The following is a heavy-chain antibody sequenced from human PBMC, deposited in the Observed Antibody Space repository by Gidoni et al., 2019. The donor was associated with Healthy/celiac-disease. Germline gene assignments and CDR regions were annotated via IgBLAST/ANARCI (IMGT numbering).Heavy chain of an antibody. V-gene: IGHV3-43*02. Sequence: EVQLVESGGGVVQPGGSLRLSCASSGFTFDDYAMHWFRQSPGKGREWLSLISGDGGSTYYADSVKGRFTISRDNSKNVLYLQMNSLRTEDTALYYCAKDLNEAYCGGDCPTYVDYWGQGTLVTVSS. CDR2: ISGDGGST. D-gene: IGHD2-21*02. CDR1: GFTFDDYA. J-gene: IGHJ4*02. CDR3: AKDLNEAYCGGDCPTYVDY.